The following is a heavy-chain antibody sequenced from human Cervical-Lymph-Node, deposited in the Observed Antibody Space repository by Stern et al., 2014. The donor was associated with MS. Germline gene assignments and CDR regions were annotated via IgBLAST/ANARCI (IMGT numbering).Heavy chain of an antibody. D-gene: IGHD2-2*01. CDR3: ATDLLVVVPAAMLGY. Sequence: VQLEESGAEVKKPGASVKVSCKVSGYTLTELSMHWVRQAPGKGLEWMGGFDPEDGETIYAQKFQGRVTMTEDTSTDTAYMELSSLRSEDTAVYYCATDLLVVVPAAMLGYWGQGTLVTVSS. CDR1: GYTLTELS. CDR2: FDPEDGET. J-gene: IGHJ4*02. V-gene: IGHV1-24*01.